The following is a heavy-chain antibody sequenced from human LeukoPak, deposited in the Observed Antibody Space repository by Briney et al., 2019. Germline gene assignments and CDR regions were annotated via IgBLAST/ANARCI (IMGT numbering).Heavy chain of an antibody. CDR1: GGSISSGDYY. D-gene: IGHD3-10*01. Sequence: SETLALTCTVSGGSISSGDYYWSWIRQPPGKGLEWIGYIYYSGSTYYNPSLKSRVTISVDTSKNQFSRKLSSVTAADTAVYYCARDRAYCGSGDVSFDIWGQGTVVTVSS. J-gene: IGHJ3*02. CDR3: ARDRAYCGSGDVSFDI. V-gene: IGHV4-30-4*01. CDR2: IYYSGST.